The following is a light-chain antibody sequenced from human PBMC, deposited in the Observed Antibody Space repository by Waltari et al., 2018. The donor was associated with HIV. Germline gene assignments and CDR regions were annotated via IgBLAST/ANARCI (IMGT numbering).Light chain of an antibody. CDR2: KAS. V-gene: IGKV1-5*03. CDR3: QQYNNYPHT. CDR1: QSIGNW. Sequence: DIQLTQSPSTLSASVGDRVTITCRASQSIGNWLAWYQQKLGEAPKLLIYKASTLESGVPSRFSGSGSATEFTLTISSLQPDDFATYYCQQYNNYPHTFGQGTNLEIK. J-gene: IGKJ2*01.